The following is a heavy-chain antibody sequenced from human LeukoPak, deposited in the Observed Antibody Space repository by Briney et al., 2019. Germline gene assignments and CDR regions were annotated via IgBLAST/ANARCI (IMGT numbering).Heavy chain of an antibody. CDR1: GFTFSNYW. Sequence: PGGSLRLSCTASGFTFSNYWMGWVSQAPGKGLEWVANIKEDGTTIYYVDSVKGRFTISRDNAKNSLYLQMNSVRDEDTAVYYCARVVDYGWFDPWGQGTLVAVSS. D-gene: IGHD3-16*01. CDR2: IKEDGTTI. V-gene: IGHV3-7*01. CDR3: ARVVDYGWFDP. J-gene: IGHJ5*02.